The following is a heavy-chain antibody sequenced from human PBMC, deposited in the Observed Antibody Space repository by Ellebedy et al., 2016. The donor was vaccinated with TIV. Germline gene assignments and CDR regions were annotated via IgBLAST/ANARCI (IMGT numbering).Heavy chain of an antibody. Sequence: SETLSLXXTVSGYSISSGYYWGWIRQPPGKGLEWIGSIYHSGSTYYNPSLKSRVTISVDTSKNQFSLKLSSVTVADTAVYYCARARYDSSGYYSYYYYYMDVWGKGTTVTVSS. CDR3: ARARYDSSGYYSYYYYYMDV. D-gene: IGHD3-22*01. V-gene: IGHV4-38-2*02. J-gene: IGHJ6*03. CDR1: GYSISSGYY. CDR2: IYHSGST.